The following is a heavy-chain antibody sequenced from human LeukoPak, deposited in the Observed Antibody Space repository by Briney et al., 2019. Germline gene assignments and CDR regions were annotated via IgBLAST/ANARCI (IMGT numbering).Heavy chain of an antibody. CDR1: GFTFSSYG. J-gene: IGHJ4*02. CDR2: IWYDGSKK. CDR3: AKDRLEHYYDSTDC. D-gene: IGHD3-22*01. V-gene: IGHV3-33*06. Sequence: QAGGSLRLSCVASGFTFSSYGMHWVRQAPGKGLEWVASIWYDGSKKDYTDSVKGRFTISRDDSKNTLYLQMNSLRAEDTAIYYCAKDRLEHYYDSTDCWGQGTLVTVSS.